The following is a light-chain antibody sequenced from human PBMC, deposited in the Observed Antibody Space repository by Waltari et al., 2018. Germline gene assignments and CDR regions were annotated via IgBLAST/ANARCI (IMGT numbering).Light chain of an antibody. Sequence: QSALTQPASVSGSRGQSITISCPGSSSDLGSYNVVSWYQHHPGKAPKLLIYGVNNRPSGVSNRFSGSKSGNTASLTISGLQAEDEADYYCSSYAGSVVFGGGTKLTVL. CDR1: SSDLGSYNV. CDR2: GVN. J-gene: IGLJ3*02. V-gene: IGLV2-23*02. CDR3: SSYAGSVV.